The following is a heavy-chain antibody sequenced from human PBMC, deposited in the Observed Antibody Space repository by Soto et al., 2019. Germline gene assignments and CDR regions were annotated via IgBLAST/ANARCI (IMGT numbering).Heavy chain of an antibody. D-gene: IGHD2-15*01. CDR3: VRSGTSSGRFSDY. V-gene: IGHV5-51*01. CDR1: GYTFTSYW. Sequence: GESLKISCKGSGYTFTSYWIGWVRQMPGEGLEWMGVIYPSDSDIRYSPSFQGKVTISADKSITTAYLQWSSLKAADTAMYYSVRSGTSSGRFSDYWGQGTLVTVSS. CDR2: IYPSDSDI. J-gene: IGHJ4*02.